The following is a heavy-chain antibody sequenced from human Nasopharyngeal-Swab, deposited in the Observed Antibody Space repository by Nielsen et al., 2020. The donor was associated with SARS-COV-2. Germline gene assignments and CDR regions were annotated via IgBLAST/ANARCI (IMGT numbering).Heavy chain of an antibody. D-gene: IGHD3-16*02. J-gene: IGHJ4*02. CDR1: GFTFSSYW. V-gene: IGHV3-7*01. Sequence: GGSLRLSCAASGFTFSSYWMSWVRQAPGKGLEWVANIKQDGSEKYYVDSVKGRFTISRDNAKNSLYLQMNSLRAEDTAVYYCARDPYYDYIWGSYRTDYWGQGTLVTVSS. CDR2: IKQDGSEK. CDR3: ARDPYYDYIWGSYRTDY.